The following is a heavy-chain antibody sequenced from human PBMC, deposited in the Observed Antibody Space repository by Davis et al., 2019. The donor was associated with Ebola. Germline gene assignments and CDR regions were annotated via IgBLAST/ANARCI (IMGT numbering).Heavy chain of an antibody. CDR2: IYSGGST. CDR3: AREAAALYYYGMDV. J-gene: IGHJ6*02. V-gene: IGHV3-53*01. D-gene: IGHD6-13*01. CDR1: EFTFRSYE. Sequence: GESLKLSCTASEFTFRSYELPWVRQAPGKGLEWVSVIYSGGSTYYADSVKGRFTISRDNSKNTLYLQMNSLRAEDTAVYYCAREAAALYYYGMDVWGQGTTVTVSS.